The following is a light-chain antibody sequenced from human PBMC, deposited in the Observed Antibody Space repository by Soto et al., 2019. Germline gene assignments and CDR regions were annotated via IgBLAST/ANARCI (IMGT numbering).Light chain of an antibody. CDR3: SSYRSGDLCV. V-gene: IGLV2-14*01. Sequence: QSALTQPRSVSGSLGQPVTISCTGTSSDVGGYKYVSWYQQHPGKAPKLLIYEVSNRPSGISNRFSASKSDNTASLTISGLRAEDEADYYCSSYRSGDLCVFGTGTKVTVL. CDR2: EVS. J-gene: IGLJ1*01. CDR1: SSDVGGYKY.